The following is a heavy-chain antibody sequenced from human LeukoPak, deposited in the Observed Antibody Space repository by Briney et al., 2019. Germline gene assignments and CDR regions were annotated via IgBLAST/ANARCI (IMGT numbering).Heavy chain of an antibody. CDR2: ISGTGDST. Sequence: GGSLRLSCAASGFTFSRFAMIWVRQAPGKGLEWVSAISGTGDSTYYADSVKGRFTISRDNSKNTLYVQMNSLGVEDTAVYYCAKSWYQMLWDWFDPWGQGTLVTVSS. D-gene: IGHD2-2*01. CDR1: GFTFSRFA. CDR3: AKSWYQMLWDWFDP. V-gene: IGHV3-23*01. J-gene: IGHJ5*02.